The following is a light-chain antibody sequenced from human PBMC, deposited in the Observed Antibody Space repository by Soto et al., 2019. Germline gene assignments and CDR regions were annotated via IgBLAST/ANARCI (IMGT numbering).Light chain of an antibody. J-gene: IGKJ4*01. CDR3: QQYSTSRLT. CDR2: GAS. Sequence: EIVLTQSPGTLSLSPGERATLSCRASQSVTSSYLAWYQQKPGQAPRLLISGASSRATGIPDRFSGSGSGTVFTLTISRLEPEDFAVYYCQQYSTSRLTFGGGTKVESK. CDR1: QSVTSSY. V-gene: IGKV3-20*01.